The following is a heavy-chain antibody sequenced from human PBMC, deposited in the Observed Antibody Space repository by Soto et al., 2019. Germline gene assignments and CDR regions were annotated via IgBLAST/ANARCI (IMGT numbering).Heavy chain of an antibody. Sequence: GGSLRLSCAASGFTFSSYGMHWVRQAPGKGLEWVAVISYDGSNKYYADSVKGRFTISRDNSKNTLYLQMNSLRAEDTAVYYCAREDIVVVPAAMPDYWGQGTLVTVSS. V-gene: IGHV3-30*03. J-gene: IGHJ4*02. CDR1: GFTFSSYG. D-gene: IGHD2-2*01. CDR2: ISYDGSNK. CDR3: AREDIVVVPAAMPDY.